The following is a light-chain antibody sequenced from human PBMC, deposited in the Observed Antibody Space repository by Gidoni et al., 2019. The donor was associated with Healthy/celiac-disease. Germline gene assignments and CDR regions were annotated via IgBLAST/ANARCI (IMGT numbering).Light chain of an antibody. CDR2: ENN. CDR3: GTWDSSLSVYV. CDR1: SSNIGNNY. V-gene: IGLV1-51*01. Sequence: QKVTISCSGSSSNIGNNYVSWYQQLPGTAPKLLIYENNKRPSGIPERFSGSKSGTSATLGITGLQTGDEADYYCGTWDSSLSVYVFGTGTKVTVL. J-gene: IGLJ1*01.